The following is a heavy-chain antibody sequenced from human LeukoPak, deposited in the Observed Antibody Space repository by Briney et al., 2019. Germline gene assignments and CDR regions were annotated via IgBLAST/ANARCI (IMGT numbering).Heavy chain of an antibody. Sequence: SETLSLTCTVSGGSISSYYWSWIRQPPGKGLEWIGYIYYSGSTNYNPSLKSRVTISVDTSKNQFSLKLSSVTAADTAVYYCARVFYDILSPGVGFDIWGQRTMVTVSS. D-gene: IGHD3-9*01. V-gene: IGHV4-59*01. J-gene: IGHJ3*02. CDR3: ARVFYDILSPGVGFDI. CDR2: IYYSGST. CDR1: GGSISSYY.